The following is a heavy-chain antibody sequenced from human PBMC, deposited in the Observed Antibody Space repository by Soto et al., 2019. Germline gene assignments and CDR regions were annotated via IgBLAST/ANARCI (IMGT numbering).Heavy chain of an antibody. CDR3: ARRNDFWSGNTYYYYYGMDV. V-gene: IGHV1-69*06. CDR1: GGTFSSYA. CDR2: IIPIFGTA. Sequence: QVQLVQSGAEVQKPGSSVKVSCKASGGTFSSYAISWVRQAPGQGLEWMGGIIPIFGTANYAQKFQGRVTITADKSTSTAYMELSSLRSEDTAVYYCARRNDFWSGNTYYYYYGMDVWGQGTTVTVSS. D-gene: IGHD3-3*01. J-gene: IGHJ6*02.